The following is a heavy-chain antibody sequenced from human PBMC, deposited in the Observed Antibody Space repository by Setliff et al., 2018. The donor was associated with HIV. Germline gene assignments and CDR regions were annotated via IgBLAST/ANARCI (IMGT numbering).Heavy chain of an antibody. D-gene: IGHD3-3*01. CDR2: IIPNLGTT. CDR1: GGTFTAYT. CDR3: ARLDPGYYMDV. J-gene: IGHJ6*03. Sequence: SVKVSCKASGGTFTAYTMSWVRQAPGQGLEWMGRIIPNLGTTKYAQKFQGRVTITADKSTSTAYMELSSLRSEDTDLYYCARLDPGYYMDVWGQGTTVTVSS. V-gene: IGHV1-69*08.